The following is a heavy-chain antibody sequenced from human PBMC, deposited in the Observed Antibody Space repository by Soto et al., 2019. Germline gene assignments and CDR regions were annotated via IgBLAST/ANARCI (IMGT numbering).Heavy chain of an antibody. CDR3: ARQRDIVVVVAAPGAFDI. V-gene: IGHV4-39*01. D-gene: IGHD2-15*01. J-gene: IGHJ3*02. CDR1: GGSISNSSYY. CDR2: IYYSGST. Sequence: SETLSLTCTVSGGSISNSSYYWGWIRQPPGKGLEWIGSIYYSGSTYYNPSLKSRVTISVDTSKNQFSLKLSSVTAADTAVYYCARQRDIVVVVAAPGAFDIWGQGTMVTVSS.